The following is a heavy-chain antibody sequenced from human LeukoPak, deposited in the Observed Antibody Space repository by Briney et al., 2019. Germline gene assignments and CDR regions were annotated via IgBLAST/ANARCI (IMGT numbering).Heavy chain of an antibody. CDR3: AKEPEQYYYDSSGQTIDY. D-gene: IGHD3-22*01. V-gene: IGHV3-30-3*01. J-gene: IGHJ4*02. Sequence: GGSLRLSCAASGFFFGSYAVHWIRQAPGKGLEWVAVISSDGGETHYIDSVKGRFTISRDNSKNTLYLQMNSLRAEDTAVYYCAKEPEQYYYDSSGQTIDYWGQGTLVTVSS. CDR2: ISSDGGET. CDR1: GFFFGSYA.